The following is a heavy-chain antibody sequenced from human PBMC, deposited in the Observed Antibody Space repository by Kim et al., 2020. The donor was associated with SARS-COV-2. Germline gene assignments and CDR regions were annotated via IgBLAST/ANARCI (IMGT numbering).Heavy chain of an antibody. CDR3: ARGFKTQYGSGCRY. J-gene: IGHJ4*02. V-gene: IGHV4-34*01. Sequence: SETLSLTCAVYGGSFSGYYWSWIRQPPGKGLEWIGEINHSGSTNYNPSLKSRVTISVDTSKNQFSLKLSSVTAADTAVYYCARGFKTQYGSGCRYWGQGTLVTVAS. CDR2: INHSGST. CDR1: GGSFSGYY. D-gene: IGHD6-19*01.